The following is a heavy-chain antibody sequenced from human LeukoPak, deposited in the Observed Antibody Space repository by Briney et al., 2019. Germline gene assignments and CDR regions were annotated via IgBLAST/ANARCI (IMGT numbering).Heavy chain of an antibody. CDR3: AREGVGAQRN. J-gene: IGHJ4*02. Sequence: ASVTVSCTASGYTFTIYYMHWVRQAPGQGLEWMGIINPSGGSTSYAQKFQGRVTMTRDTSTSTVYMELSSLRSEDTAVYYCAREGVGAQRNWGQGTLVTVSS. CDR2: INPSGGST. D-gene: IGHD1-26*01. CDR1: GYTFTIYY. V-gene: IGHV1-46*01.